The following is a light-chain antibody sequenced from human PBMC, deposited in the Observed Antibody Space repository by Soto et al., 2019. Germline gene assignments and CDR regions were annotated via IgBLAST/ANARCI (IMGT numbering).Light chain of an antibody. CDR3: QQSYSTRLFT. CDR1: QNIFSY. Sequence: DIQMTQSPSSLSASVGDRVTITCRASQNIFSYLNWYQQKPGKAPRLLIYGATSLQSGVPTRFSGSGSGTDFTLTISSLQPEDFATYYCQQSYSTRLFTFGPGTRVDIK. CDR2: GAT. V-gene: IGKV1-39*01. J-gene: IGKJ3*01.